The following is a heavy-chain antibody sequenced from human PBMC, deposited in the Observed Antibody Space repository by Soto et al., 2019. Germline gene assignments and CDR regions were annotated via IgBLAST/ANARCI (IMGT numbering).Heavy chain of an antibody. D-gene: IGHD6-13*01. CDR1: GFSLSTSGVG. Sequence: QITLKESGPTLVRPTQTLTLTCTFSGFSLSTSGVGVGWIRQPLGKALEWLALIYWDDDHRYSPSLRTRLTITKDTSKNQVFLTMTKLDPADTATYYCAWEVYSSTYFDSWGQRTLVTVSS. CDR2: IYWDDDH. CDR3: AWEVYSSTYFDS. J-gene: IGHJ4*02. V-gene: IGHV2-5*02.